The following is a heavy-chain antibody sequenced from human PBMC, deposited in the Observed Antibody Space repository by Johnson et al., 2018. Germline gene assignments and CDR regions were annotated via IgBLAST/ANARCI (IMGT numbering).Heavy chain of an antibody. V-gene: IGHV3-21*06. CDR2: ISGSGGVS. CDR1: GFTFIMFS. Sequence: VQLVQSGGGLVKPGGSLRLSCAASGFTFIMFSMNWVRQAPGKGLEWVSAISGSGGVSYYSDSVKGRFTISRDNSKNTLYLQMNSLGAEDTAVYYCARDDGRGAEYLQHWGQGTQVTVSA. CDR3: ARDDGRGAEYLQH. J-gene: IGHJ1*01. D-gene: IGHD2-15*01.